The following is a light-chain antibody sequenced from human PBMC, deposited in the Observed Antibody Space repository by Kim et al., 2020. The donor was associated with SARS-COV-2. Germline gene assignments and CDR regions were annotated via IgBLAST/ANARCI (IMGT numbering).Light chain of an antibody. V-gene: IGKV4-1*01. CDR1: RSVLYRSNNKNY. CDR2: WAS. Sequence: DIVMTQSPDSLAVSLGERATINCKSSRSVLYRSNNKNYLTWYQQKPGQPPKLLIYWASTRESGVPDRFSGSGSGTDFTLTISSLQAEDVAVYYCQQYYSTPWTFGQGTKVDIK. CDR3: QQYYSTPWT. J-gene: IGKJ1*01.